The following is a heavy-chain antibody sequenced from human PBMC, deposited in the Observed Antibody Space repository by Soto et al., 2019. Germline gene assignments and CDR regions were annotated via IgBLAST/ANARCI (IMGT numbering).Heavy chain of an antibody. J-gene: IGHJ4*02. Sequence: ASVKVSCKASGYTFAGHYIHWVRQAPEQGPEWMGEIGPESGATRYAQKFQGRVTMTRDTSITTVYLELKNLSPDDTAVYYCGRGRSGQIVVFYWGQGTPVTVSS. CDR2: IGPESGAT. CDR3: GRGRSGQIVVFY. V-gene: IGHV1-2*02. D-gene: IGHD1-26*01. CDR1: GYTFAGHY.